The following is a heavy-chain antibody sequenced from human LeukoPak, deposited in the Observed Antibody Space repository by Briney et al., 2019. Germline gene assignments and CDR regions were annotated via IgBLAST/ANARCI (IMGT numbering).Heavy chain of an antibody. CDR1: GGSLSGYA. CDR3: ARGHGGLGGMDV. V-gene: IGHV4-34*01. J-gene: IGHJ6*02. D-gene: IGHD2-15*01. CDR2: IDESGSI. Sequence: SETLSLTCAVYGGSLSGYAWSWIRQPPGEGLQWIGEIDESGSINYNPSLKSRVTISVVTTKNQFSPQLSSLTAADTAVYYCARGHGGLGGMDVWGLGTTVIVS.